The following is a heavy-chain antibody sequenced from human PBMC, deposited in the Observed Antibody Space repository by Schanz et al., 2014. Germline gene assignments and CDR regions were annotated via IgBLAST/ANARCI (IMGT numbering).Heavy chain of an antibody. CDR2: LSEGGGGT. D-gene: IGHD2-15*01. CDR3: AKGMGYCSGGTCYDYYYYGLDV. Sequence: VQMVESGGGVVQPGRSLRLSCAASGFTLSNYAMSWVRQAPGKGLEWVSALSEGGGGTHYADSVRGRFTISRDNSENTLYLQMNSLSADDTAVFYCAKGMGYCSGGTCYDYYYYGLDVWGQGTTVTVSS. J-gene: IGHJ6*02. V-gene: IGHV3-23*04. CDR1: GFTLSNYA.